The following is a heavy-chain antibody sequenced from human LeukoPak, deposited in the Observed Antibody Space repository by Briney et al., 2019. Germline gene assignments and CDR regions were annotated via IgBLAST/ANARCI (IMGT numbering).Heavy chain of an antibody. J-gene: IGHJ6*02. V-gene: IGHV4-38-2*02. CDR2: IYHSGST. CDR3: ARTGDSSVIYYYYYGMDV. CDR1: GYSISSGYY. Sequence: SETLSLTCTVSGYSISSGYYWGWIRQPPGKGLEWIGSIYHSGSTYYNPSLKSRVTISVDTSKNQFSLKLSSVTAADTAVYYCARTGDSSVIYYYYYGMDVWGQGTTVTVSS. D-gene: IGHD3-22*01.